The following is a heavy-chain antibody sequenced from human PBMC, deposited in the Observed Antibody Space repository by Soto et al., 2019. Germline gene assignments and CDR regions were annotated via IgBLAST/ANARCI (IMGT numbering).Heavy chain of an antibody. CDR3: GRDKEAAAGVFDY. Sequence: SETLSLTCTVSGGSISSYYWSWIRQPPGKGLEWIGYIYYSGSTNYNPSLKSRVTISVDTSKNQFSLKLSSVTAADTAVYYCGRDKEAAAGVFDYWGQGTLVTVSS. J-gene: IGHJ4*02. V-gene: IGHV4-59*01. D-gene: IGHD6-13*01. CDR2: IYYSGST. CDR1: GGSISSYY.